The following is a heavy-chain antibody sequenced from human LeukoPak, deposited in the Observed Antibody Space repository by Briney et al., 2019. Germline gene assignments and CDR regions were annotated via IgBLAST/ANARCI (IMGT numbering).Heavy chain of an antibody. CDR3: ARDSSSWYVSAFYFDY. D-gene: IGHD6-13*01. J-gene: IGHJ4*02. V-gene: IGHV3-21*01. CDR1: GFTFSNYA. CDR2: ISSSSSYI. Sequence: GGSLRLSCAVSGFTFSNYAMSWVRQAPGKGLEWVSSISSSSSYIYYADSVKGRFTISRDNAKNSLYLQMNSLRAEDTAVYYCARDSSSWYVSAFYFDYWGQGTLVTVSS.